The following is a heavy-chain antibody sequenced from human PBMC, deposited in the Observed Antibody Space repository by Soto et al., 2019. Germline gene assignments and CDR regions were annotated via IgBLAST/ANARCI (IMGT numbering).Heavy chain of an antibody. D-gene: IGHD3-16*02. V-gene: IGHV4-59*01. J-gene: IGHJ4*02. Sequence: SETLSLTCTVSGGSISSYYWSWIRQPPGKGLEWIGYIYYSGSTNYNPSLKSRVTISVDTSKNQFSLKLSSVTAADTAVYYCARDYPGRAFDYWGQGTLVTVSS. CDR1: GGSISSYY. CDR3: ARDYPGRAFDY. CDR2: IYYSGST.